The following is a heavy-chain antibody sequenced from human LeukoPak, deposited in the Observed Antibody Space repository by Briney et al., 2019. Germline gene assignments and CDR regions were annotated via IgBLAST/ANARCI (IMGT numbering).Heavy chain of an antibody. CDR2: ISGSGGST. CDR1: GFTFDDYA. D-gene: IGHD2-2*01. J-gene: IGHJ4*02. CDR3: AKDRGYCSSTSCSGLGGYFDY. V-gene: IGHV3-23*01. Sequence: PGGSLRLSCAASGFTFDDYAMHWVRQAPGKGLEWVSTISGSGGSTYDADSVKGRFTISRDNSKNTLYLQLNSLRAEDTALYYCAKDRGYCSSTSCSGLGGYFDYWGQGTLVTVSS.